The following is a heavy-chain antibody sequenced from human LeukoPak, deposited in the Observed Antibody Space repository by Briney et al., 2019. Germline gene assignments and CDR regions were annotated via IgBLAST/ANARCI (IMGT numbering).Heavy chain of an antibody. Sequence: ASVKVSCKASGYTFTSYDINWVREATGQGLEWMGWMNPNSGNTGYAQKFQGRVTITRNTSISTAYMELSSLRSEDTAVYYCARGRVSKAFDIWGQGTMVTVSS. CDR3: ARGRVSKAFDI. CDR1: GYTFTSYD. D-gene: IGHD6-13*01. CDR2: MNPNSGNT. V-gene: IGHV1-8*03. J-gene: IGHJ3*02.